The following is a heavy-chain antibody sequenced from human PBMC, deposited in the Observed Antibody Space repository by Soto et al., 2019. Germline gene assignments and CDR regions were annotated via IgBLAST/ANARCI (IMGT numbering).Heavy chain of an antibody. V-gene: IGHV1-46*01. D-gene: IGHD2-21*02. Sequence: QVQVVQSGAEVKEPGASEKVSCKASGYSYSNYYTHWVRPAHGQGLEWMGIVNPNGESTNYAQRFQGRVALTRDTSTNTDYMELSRLTSDDTAIYFCASVTTIWSNCGQGTLVTVSS. CDR3: ASVTTIWSN. CDR1: GYSYSNYY. J-gene: IGHJ4*02. CDR2: VNPNGEST.